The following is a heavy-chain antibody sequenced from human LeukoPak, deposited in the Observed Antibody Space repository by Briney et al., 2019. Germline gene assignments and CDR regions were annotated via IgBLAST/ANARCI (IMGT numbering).Heavy chain of an antibody. Sequence: ASVKVSCKVSGYTLSELSMHWVRQAPGKGLEWMGGFDPVEGDTVYAQRFQGRVTMTGDTSTDTAYMELTSLRSDDAAVYYCAVTLEGRGRWEEIDYWGQGTLVTVSS. V-gene: IGHV1-24*01. CDR1: GYTLSELS. J-gene: IGHJ4*02. D-gene: IGHD1-26*01. CDR3: AVTLEGRGRWEEIDY. CDR2: FDPVEGDT.